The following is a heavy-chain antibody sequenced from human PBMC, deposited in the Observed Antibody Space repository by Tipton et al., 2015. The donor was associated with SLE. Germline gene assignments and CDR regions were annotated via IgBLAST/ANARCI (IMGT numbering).Heavy chain of an antibody. J-gene: IGHJ3*02. V-gene: IGHV3-7*01. CDR3: ARRNSESGAFDM. D-gene: IGHD3-10*01. CDR2: IKQDGSET. Sequence: SLRLSCTASGFTFTVYWMRWVRQAPGKGLEGVANIKQDGSETYYVETVKGRFTISRDNAKSSLYLQMNSLGVEDTAVYYCARRNSESGAFDMWGQGTLVTVSS. CDR1: GFTFTVYW.